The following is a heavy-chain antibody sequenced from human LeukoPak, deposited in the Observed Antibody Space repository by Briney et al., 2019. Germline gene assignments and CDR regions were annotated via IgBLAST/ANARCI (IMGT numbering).Heavy chain of an antibody. CDR3: ARVRRGYDILTGYPIMGPFDY. Sequence: SETLSLTCAVYGGSFSGYYWSWIRQPPGKGLEWIGEINHSGSTNYNPSLKSRVTISVDTSKNQFSLKLSSVTAADTAMYYCARVRRGYDILTGYPIMGPFDYWGQGTLVTVSS. V-gene: IGHV4-34*01. CDR1: GGSFSGYY. J-gene: IGHJ4*02. D-gene: IGHD3-9*01. CDR2: INHSGST.